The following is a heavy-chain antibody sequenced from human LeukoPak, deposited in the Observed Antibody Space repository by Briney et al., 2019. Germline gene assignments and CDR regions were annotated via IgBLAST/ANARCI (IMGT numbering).Heavy chain of an antibody. Sequence: GGSLRLSCAASGFTLSGYWMHWVRQAPGEGLVWVSRIDPDGITTNYADSVKGRFTISRDNAKNTLFLQMNSLRAEDTAVYYCARDRRELPVTIDYWGQGTLVTVSS. V-gene: IGHV3-74*01. J-gene: IGHJ4*02. D-gene: IGHD1-26*01. CDR2: IDPDGITT. CDR3: ARDRRELPVTIDY. CDR1: GFTLSGYW.